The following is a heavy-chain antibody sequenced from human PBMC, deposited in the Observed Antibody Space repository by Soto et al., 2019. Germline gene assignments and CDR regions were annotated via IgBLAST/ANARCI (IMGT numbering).Heavy chain of an antibody. CDR3: ARGRITIFGVAPGRAFDI. CDR2: ISSSSSYI. Sequence: GGSLRLSCAASGFTFSSYIMNWVLQAPGKGLEWVSSISSSSSYIYYADSVKGRFTISRDNAKNSLYLQMNSLRAEDTAVYYCARGRITIFGVAPGRAFDIWGQGTMVTVSS. CDR1: GFTFSSYI. V-gene: IGHV3-21*01. D-gene: IGHD3-3*01. J-gene: IGHJ3*02.